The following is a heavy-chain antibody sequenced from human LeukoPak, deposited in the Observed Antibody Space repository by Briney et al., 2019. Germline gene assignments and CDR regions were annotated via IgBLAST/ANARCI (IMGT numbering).Heavy chain of an antibody. CDR2: INPNSGGT. CDR1: GYTFTGYY. D-gene: IGHD3-10*01. Sequence: ASVKVSCKASGYTFTGYYMHWVRQAPGQGLERMGWINPNSGGTEYAQKFQGRVTMTRDTSINTAYMELSRLKSDDTAVYYCARAYYYGSGGYYESAFDIWGQGTMVTVSS. J-gene: IGHJ3*02. V-gene: IGHV1-2*02. CDR3: ARAYYYGSGGYYESAFDI.